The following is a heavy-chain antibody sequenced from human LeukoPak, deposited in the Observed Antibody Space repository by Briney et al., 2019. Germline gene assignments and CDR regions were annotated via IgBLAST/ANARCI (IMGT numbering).Heavy chain of an antibody. Sequence: GGSLRLSCAASGFTFSSYSMNWVRQAPGKGLEWVSYISSSSSTIYYADSVKGRFTISRDNAKNSLYLQMNSLRAEDTAVYYCAREGKTIYGDVRGQGTTVTVSS. CDR1: GFTFSSYS. J-gene: IGHJ6*02. CDR3: AREGKTIYGDV. D-gene: IGHD3-3*01. V-gene: IGHV3-48*01. CDR2: ISSSSSTI.